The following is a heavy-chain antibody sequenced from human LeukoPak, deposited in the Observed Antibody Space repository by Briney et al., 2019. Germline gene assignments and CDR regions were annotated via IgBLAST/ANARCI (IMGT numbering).Heavy chain of an antibody. Sequence: GGSLRLSCAASGFTVSSNYMSWVRQAPGKGLEWVSVIYSGGRTEYAESVKGRFTISKDNSKNTLYLQMNSLRAEDRAVYYCARESGSYYGVTLDYWGQGTLVTVSS. CDR1: GFTVSSNY. CDR2: IYSGGRT. V-gene: IGHV3-66*01. D-gene: IGHD1-26*01. CDR3: ARESGSYYGVTLDY. J-gene: IGHJ4*02.